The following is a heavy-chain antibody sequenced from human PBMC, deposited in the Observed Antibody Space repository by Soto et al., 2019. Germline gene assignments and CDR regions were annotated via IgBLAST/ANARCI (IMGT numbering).Heavy chain of an antibody. Sequence: QVQLVQSGAEVKKPGASVKVSCKASGYTFTSYGISWVRQAPGQGLEWMGWISAYNGNTNYAQKLQGRVTMTTDTSTKTAYMVLRSLRSDDTAVYYCVVVAQPYYFDDWGQGTLVTVSS. CDR3: VVVAQPYYFDD. D-gene: IGHD2-15*01. V-gene: IGHV1-18*01. J-gene: IGHJ4*02. CDR2: ISAYNGNT. CDR1: GYTFTSYG.